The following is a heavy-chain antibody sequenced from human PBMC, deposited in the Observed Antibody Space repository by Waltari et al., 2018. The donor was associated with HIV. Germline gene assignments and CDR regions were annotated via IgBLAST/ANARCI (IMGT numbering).Heavy chain of an antibody. CDR1: GGTFSSYA. D-gene: IGHD5-18*01. J-gene: IGHJ4*02. Sequence: QVQLVQSGAEVKKPGSSVKVSCKASGGTFSSYAISGVRQAPGQGLEWMGGISPILGTPNYALKSQGRVTITADESTSTAYMELSSLRSEDTSVYYCARGPKGGSYGLYYFDYWGQGTLVTVSS. CDR3: ARGPKGGSYGLYYFDY. CDR2: ISPILGTP. V-gene: IGHV1-69*01.